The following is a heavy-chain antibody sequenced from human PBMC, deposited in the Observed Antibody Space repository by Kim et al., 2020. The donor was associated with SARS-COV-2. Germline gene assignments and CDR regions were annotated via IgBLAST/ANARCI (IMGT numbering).Heavy chain of an antibody. CDR2: T. V-gene: IGHV3-23*01. CDR3: AKDHVGYFGY. D-gene: IGHD3-9*01. J-gene: IGHJ4*02. Sequence: TNYADTGRGRFTISRDNPQNTLYLQMNSLRAEDTAVYYCAKDHVGYFGYWGQGTLVTVSS.